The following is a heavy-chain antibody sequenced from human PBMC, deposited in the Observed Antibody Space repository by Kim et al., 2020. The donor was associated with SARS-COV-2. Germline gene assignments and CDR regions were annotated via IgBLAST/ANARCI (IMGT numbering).Heavy chain of an antibody. CDR2: ISSSSNTI. CDR1: GFTFSSYS. CDR3: AGRLDY. D-gene: IGHD1-26*01. Sequence: GGSLRLSCAASGFTFSSYSMNWVRQAPGKGLEWISYISSSSNTIYYADSVKGRFTISRDNAKNSLFLQMNSLRAEDTAVYYCAGRLDYLGQGILVTVSS. J-gene: IGHJ4*02. V-gene: IGHV3-48*01.